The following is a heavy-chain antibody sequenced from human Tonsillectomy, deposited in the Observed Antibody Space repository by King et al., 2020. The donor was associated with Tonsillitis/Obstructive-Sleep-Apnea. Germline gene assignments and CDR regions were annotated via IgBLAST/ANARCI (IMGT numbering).Heavy chain of an antibody. CDR2: ICYAGSNK. Sequence: VQLVESGGGAVQPGRSLSLSCAASGFTFSSYCMYWVRVVPGKGLGWVAGICYAGSNKSYVDSVNGRLIIFRDNSRNTVYLQMNSLRAEDTAVYYCARDLYDSSGYYYIGDVDYWGQGTLVIVSS. J-gene: IGHJ4*02. CDR1: GFTFSSYC. CDR3: ARDLYDSSGYYYIGDVDY. V-gene: IGHV3-33*01. D-gene: IGHD3-22*01.